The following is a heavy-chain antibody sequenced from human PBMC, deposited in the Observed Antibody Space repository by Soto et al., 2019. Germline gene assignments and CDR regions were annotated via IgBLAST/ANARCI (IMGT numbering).Heavy chain of an antibody. CDR2: ITGSGGTI. D-gene: IGHD2-21*01. Sequence: GSLRLSCVASGFTISTFAMTWVRQAPGKGLESVCGITGSGGTIHCADSVKGRFTISKDNSKNLLYLQMDYLRDEDTAVYYCAKDAVYNDGLWLMDSWGQGTLVTVSS. CDR3: AKDAVYNDGLWLMDS. CDR1: GFTISTFA. J-gene: IGHJ5*02. V-gene: IGHV3-23*01.